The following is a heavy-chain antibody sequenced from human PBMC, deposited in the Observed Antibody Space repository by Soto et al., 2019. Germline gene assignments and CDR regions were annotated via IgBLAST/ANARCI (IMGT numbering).Heavy chain of an antibody. CDR2: INPSGDST. Sequence: ASVKVSCKGAGYTFSNYYMHWVRQAPGQGLEWMGIINPSGDSTSYAQEFQGRVTMTRETSTSTLYMELSSLRSEDTAVYYCARATRSGSPHFDHWGQGTLVTVLL. CDR1: GYTFSNYY. CDR3: ARATRSGSPHFDH. V-gene: IGHV1-46*01. D-gene: IGHD5-12*01. J-gene: IGHJ4*02.